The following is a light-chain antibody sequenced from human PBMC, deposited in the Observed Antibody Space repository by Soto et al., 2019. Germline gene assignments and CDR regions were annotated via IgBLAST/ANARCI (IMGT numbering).Light chain of an antibody. Sequence: QSVLTQPASVSGSPGQSITISCTGTSSDVVGYNYVSWYQHHPGKAPELMIYDVSNRPSGVSNRFSGSKSGNTASLSISGLQPEDEADYYCSSYRTSNTRQIVCGTGTKVTVL. V-gene: IGLV2-14*03. CDR1: SSDVVGYNY. J-gene: IGLJ1*01. CDR3: SSYRTSNTRQIV. CDR2: DVS.